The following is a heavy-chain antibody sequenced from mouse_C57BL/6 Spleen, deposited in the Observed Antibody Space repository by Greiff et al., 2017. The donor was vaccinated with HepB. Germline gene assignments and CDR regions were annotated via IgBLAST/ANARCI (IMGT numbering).Heavy chain of an antibody. V-gene: IGHV5-17*01. J-gene: IGHJ2*01. D-gene: IGHD3-3*01. Sequence: EVHLVESGGGLVKPGGSLKLSCAASGFTFSDYGMHWVRQAPEQGLEWVAYISRGSSTIYYADTVKVRFTISRDKAKNTLFLQMTSLRAEDTAMYYWARSRDSFDYWGQGTTLTVSS. CDR3: ARSRDSFDY. CDR2: ISRGSSTI. CDR1: GFTFSDYG.